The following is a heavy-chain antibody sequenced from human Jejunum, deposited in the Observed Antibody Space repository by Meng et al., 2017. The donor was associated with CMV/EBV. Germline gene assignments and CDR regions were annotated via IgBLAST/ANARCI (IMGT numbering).Heavy chain of an antibody. CDR3: ARGTPGSTLNWFDS. CDR1: GYSFSVNS. CDR2: INPSSSGT. D-gene: IGHD1-1*01. Sequence: GYSFSVNSMHWMRQAPGQGLEWMGWINPSSSGTKYAPKFRGRVTMTRDTSITTAYMELSSLRSDDTAIYYCARGTPGSTLNWFDSWGQGTLVTVSS. V-gene: IGHV1-2*02. J-gene: IGHJ5*01.